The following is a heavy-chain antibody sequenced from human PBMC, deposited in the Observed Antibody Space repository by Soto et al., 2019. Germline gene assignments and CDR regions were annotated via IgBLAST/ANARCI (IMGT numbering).Heavy chain of an antibody. J-gene: IGHJ1*01. CDR2: ISGSGVST. V-gene: IGHV3-23*01. D-gene: IGHD3-10*01. CDR3: AIGSRADRHAHHAY. CDR1: GFTFSSYA. Sequence: GGSLRLSCAASGFTFSSYAMTWVRQAPGKGLEWVSGISGSGVSTYYADSVKGRFTISRDNSKNTLYLQMNSLRAEDTALYYCAIGSRADRHAHHAYSGQRTLVTVSS.